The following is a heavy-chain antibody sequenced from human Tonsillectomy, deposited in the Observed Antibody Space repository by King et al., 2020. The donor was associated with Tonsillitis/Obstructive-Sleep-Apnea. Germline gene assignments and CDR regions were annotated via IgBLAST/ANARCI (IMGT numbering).Heavy chain of an antibody. CDR2: IYWDDDK. V-gene: IGHV2-5*02. J-gene: IGHJ3*02. CDR3: ARGSYDFDAFDI. D-gene: IGHD3-3*01. CDR1: GFSLSTGGVG. Sequence: TLKESDPTLVKPTQTLTLTCTFSGFSLSTGGVGVGWIRQPPGKALEWLALIYWDDDKRYSPSLKSRLTITKDTSKNQVVLTMTNMDPVDTATYYCARGSYDFDAFDIWGQGTMVTVSS.